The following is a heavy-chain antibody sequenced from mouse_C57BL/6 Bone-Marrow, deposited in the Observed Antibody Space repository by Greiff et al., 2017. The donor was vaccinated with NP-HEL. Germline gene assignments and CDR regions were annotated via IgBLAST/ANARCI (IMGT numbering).Heavy chain of an antibody. Sequence: VQLQQSGPGLVQPSQSLSITCTVSGFSLTSYGVHWVRQSPGKGLEWLGVIWRGGSTDYNAAFMSRLSITKDNSKSQVFFKMNSLQTYDTAIYYCAKNEENSSGSYFDYWGQGTTLTVSA. CDR2: IWRGGST. J-gene: IGHJ2*01. CDR1: GFSLTSYG. V-gene: IGHV2-5*01. D-gene: IGHD3-2*02. CDR3: AKNEENSSGSYFDY.